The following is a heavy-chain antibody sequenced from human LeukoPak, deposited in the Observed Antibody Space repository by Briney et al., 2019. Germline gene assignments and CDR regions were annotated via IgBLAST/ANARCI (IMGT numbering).Heavy chain of an antibody. D-gene: IGHD1-7*01. J-gene: IGHJ4*02. Sequence: PGGSLRLSCAASGFTFSSYSMNWVRQAPGKGLEWASYISSSSSTIYYADSVKGRFTISRDNAKNSLYLQMNSLRAEDTAVYYCARDPRHWYYYNIGGDYWGQGTLVTVSS. V-gene: IGHV3-48*04. CDR1: GFTFSSYS. CDR3: ARDPRHWYYYNIGGDY. CDR2: ISSSSSTI.